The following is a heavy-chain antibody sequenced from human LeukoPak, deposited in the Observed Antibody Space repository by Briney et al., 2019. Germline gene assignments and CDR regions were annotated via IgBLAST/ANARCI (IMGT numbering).Heavy chain of an antibody. Sequence: SETLSLTCTVSGDSMNSHYWSWLRQPPGKGLEWIGYIYYSGSTNYNLSLKSRVTISVDTSKNQFSLKLSSVTAADTAVYYCARSNSATYEAWFDPWGQGTLVTVSS. CDR1: GDSMNSHY. V-gene: IGHV4-59*11. D-gene: IGHD1-26*01. J-gene: IGHJ5*02. CDR3: ARSNSATYEAWFDP. CDR2: IYYSGST.